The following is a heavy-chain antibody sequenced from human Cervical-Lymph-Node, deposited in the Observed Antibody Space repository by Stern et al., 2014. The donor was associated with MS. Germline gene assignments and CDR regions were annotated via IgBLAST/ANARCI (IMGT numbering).Heavy chain of an antibody. V-gene: IGHV4-39*01. D-gene: IGHD6-19*01. CDR1: GGSISSSSYY. CDR2: IHYTGST. Sequence: QLQLQESGPGLVKPSETLSLICTVSGGSISSSSYYWGWIRQPPGKGLEWIGSIHYTGSTYYNPSLKSRITIYVDTSTNPFSLKLSSVAAADTAVYYCARRGSGYILDYWGQGTLVTVSS. CDR3: ARRGSGYILDY. J-gene: IGHJ4*02.